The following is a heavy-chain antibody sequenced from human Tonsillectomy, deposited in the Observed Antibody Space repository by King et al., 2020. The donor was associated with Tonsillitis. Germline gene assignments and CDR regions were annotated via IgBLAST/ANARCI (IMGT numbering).Heavy chain of an antibody. CDR2: ISGSGGSS. CDR1: GFTFSSYA. Sequence: VQLVESGGNLVQPGGSLRLSCAASGFTFSSYAMTWVRQAPGKGLEWVSAISGSGGSSYYADSVRRRFTISRDSSKNTLYLEMNSLRAEDTAVYYCAKEGSSSSWYYYYGMDVWGQGTTVTVSS. CDR3: AKEGSSSSWYYYYGMDV. V-gene: IGHV3-23*04. J-gene: IGHJ6*02. D-gene: IGHD6-13*01.